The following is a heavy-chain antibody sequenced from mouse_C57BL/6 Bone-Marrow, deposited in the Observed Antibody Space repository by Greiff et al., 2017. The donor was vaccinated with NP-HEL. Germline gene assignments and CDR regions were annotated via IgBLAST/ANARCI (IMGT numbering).Heavy chain of an antibody. CDR2: TFYSGIT. V-gene: IGHV3-3*01. CDR3: ARILYYYAMDY. J-gene: IGHJ4*01. Sequence: VQLQQSGPSLVRPSQTLSLTCTVTGFSITSDCYWIWIRQLPGNKLGYIGYTFYSGITYYNQYRESRTYITRDTSTNQFSLKLSSVTTEDTATYYCARILYYYAMDYWGQGTSVTVSS. CDR1: GFSITSDCY.